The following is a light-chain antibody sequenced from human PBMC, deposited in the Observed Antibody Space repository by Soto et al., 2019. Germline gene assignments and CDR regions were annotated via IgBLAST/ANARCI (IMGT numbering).Light chain of an antibody. CDR2: DVS. Sequence: QSALTQPRSVSGSPGQSVTISCTGTSSDVGGYNYVSWYQQHPGKAPKLMIYDVSKRPSGVPDRFSGSKSGNTASLTISGLQAEDVADYYCCSYALHSFPYRFGTGTNVNV. V-gene: IGLV2-11*01. CDR1: SSDVGGYNY. CDR3: CSYALHSFPYR. J-gene: IGLJ1*01.